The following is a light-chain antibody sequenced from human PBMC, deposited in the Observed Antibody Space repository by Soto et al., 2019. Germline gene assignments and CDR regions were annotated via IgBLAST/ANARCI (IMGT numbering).Light chain of an antibody. V-gene: IGKV3-20*01. CDR2: GAS. J-gene: IGKJ5*01. CDR1: QTISSW. CDR3: QQYSDLPMT. Sequence: TQSPSTLSGSVRDRVSITCRASQTISSWLAWCQQKPGQAPRLLIYGASRRATGIPDRFSGSASGTDFTLTISRLEPEDFAVYFCQQYSDLPMTFGQGTRLEI.